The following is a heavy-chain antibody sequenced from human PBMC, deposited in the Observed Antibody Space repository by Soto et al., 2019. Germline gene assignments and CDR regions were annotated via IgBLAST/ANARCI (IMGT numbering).Heavy chain of an antibody. D-gene: IGHD4-4*01. J-gene: IGHJ4*02. CDR3: AKDVSLDGYILQYYFDY. V-gene: IGHV3-30*18. Sequence: PGGSLRLSCAASGFTFSSYGMHWVRQAPGKGLEWVAVISYDGSNKYYADSVKGRFTISRDNSKNTLYLQMNSLRAEDTAVYYCAKDVSLDGYILQYYFDYWGQGTLVTVSS. CDR2: ISYDGSNK. CDR1: GFTFSSYG.